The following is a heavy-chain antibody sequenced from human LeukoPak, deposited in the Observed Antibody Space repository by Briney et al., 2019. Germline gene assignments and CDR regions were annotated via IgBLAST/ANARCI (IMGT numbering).Heavy chain of an antibody. V-gene: IGHV3-21*01. CDR1: GFTFSSYS. CDR3: ARAYYDFWSGYSADAFDI. CDR2: ISSSSSYI. J-gene: IGHJ3*02. D-gene: IGHD3-3*01. Sequence: GGSLRLSCAASGFTFSSYSMNWVRQAPGKGLEWVSPISSSSSYIYYADSVKGRFTISRDNAKNSLYLQMNSLRAEDTAVYYCARAYYDFWSGYSADAFDIWGQGTMVTVSS.